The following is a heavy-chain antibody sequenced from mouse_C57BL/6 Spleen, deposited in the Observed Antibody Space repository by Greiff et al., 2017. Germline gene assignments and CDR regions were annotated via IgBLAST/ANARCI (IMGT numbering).Heavy chain of an antibody. D-gene: IGHD1-2*01. CDR2: LWSGGSN. CDR1: GFSLTSYG. V-gene: IGHV2-2*01. Sequence: VQLVESGPGLVQPSQSLSITCTVSGFSLTSYGVHWVRQSPGKGLEWLGVLWSGGSNDYNAAFIPRLSISKDNSKRQVFFKISSLQADDTAIYYCARTPTAPWYFDVRGTGNTVTAS. J-gene: IGHJ1*03. CDR3: ARTPTAPWYFDV.